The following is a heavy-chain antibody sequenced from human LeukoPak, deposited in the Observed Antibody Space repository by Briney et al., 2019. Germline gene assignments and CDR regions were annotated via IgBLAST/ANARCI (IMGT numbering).Heavy chain of an antibody. Sequence: ASVKVSCKASGYTFTAYYMHWVRQAPGQGLEWMGRINPHSGGANYAQKFQGRVTMTRDTSISTAYLELSRLRSDDTAVYFCARVRDSTGYYHRDAFNTWGQGTMVTVSS. CDR1: GYTFTAYY. D-gene: IGHD3-22*01. CDR3: ARVRDSTGYYHRDAFNT. V-gene: IGHV1-2*06. CDR2: INPHSGGA. J-gene: IGHJ3*02.